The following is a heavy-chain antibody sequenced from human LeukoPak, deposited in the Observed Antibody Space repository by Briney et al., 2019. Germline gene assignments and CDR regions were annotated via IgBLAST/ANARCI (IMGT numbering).Heavy chain of an antibody. J-gene: IGHJ4*02. CDR3: AKHGYFDWLFWDY. CDR1: GFTFSSYA. V-gene: IGHV3-23*01. CDR2: ISGSGGST. Sequence: GGSQRLSCAASGFTFSSYAMSWVRQAPGKGLEWVSAISGSGGSTYYADSVKGRFTISRDNSKNTLYLQMNSLRAEDTAVYYCAKHGYFDWLFWDYWGQGTLVTVSS. D-gene: IGHD3-9*01.